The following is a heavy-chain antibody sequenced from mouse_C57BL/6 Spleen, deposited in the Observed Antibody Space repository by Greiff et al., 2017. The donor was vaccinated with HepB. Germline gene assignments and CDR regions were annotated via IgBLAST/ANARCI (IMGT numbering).Heavy chain of an antibody. CDR3: ARSDSYYYGSSYGFDY. D-gene: IGHD1-1*01. Sequence: VQLQQSGPELVKPGASVKISCKASGYTFTDYYMNWVKQSHGKSLEWIGDINPNNGGTSYNQKFKGKATLTVDKSSSTAYMELRSLTSEDSAVYYCARSDSYYYGSSYGFDYWGQGTTLTVSS. CDR2: INPNNGGT. J-gene: IGHJ2*01. CDR1: GYTFTDYY. V-gene: IGHV1-26*01.